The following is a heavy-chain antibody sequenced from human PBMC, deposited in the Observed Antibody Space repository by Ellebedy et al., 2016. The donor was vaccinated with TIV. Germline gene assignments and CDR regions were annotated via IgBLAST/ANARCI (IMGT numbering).Heavy chain of an antibody. D-gene: IGHD3-16*01. V-gene: IGHV4-39*01. CDR3: VRHPTLGTLDY. CDR1: GGSITSGSYY. Sequence: MPSETLSLTCTVSGGSITSGSYYWDWIRKPPGKGLEWVGNVYFIGSTNYNPSLKSRVTISVDTSKNQFSLKLTYVTAADTAVYYCVRHPTLGTLDYWGQGAQVTVSS. CDR2: VYFIGST. J-gene: IGHJ4*02.